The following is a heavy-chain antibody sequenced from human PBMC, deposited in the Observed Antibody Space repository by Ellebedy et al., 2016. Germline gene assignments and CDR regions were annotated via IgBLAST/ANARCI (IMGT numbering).Heavy chain of an antibody. J-gene: IGHJ4*02. CDR3: AKGKGASLDY. V-gene: IGHV3-9*01. CDR1: GFTFDDYA. CDR2: ISWNSGSI. D-gene: IGHD4/OR15-4a*01. Sequence: GGSLRLXCAASGFTFDDYAMHWVRQAPGKGLEWVSGISWNSGSIGYADSVKGRFTISRDNAKNSLYLQMNSLRAEDTALYYCAKGKGASLDYWGQGTLVTVSS.